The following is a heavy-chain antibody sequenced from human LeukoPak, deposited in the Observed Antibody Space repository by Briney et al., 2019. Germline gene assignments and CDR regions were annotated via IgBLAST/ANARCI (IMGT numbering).Heavy chain of an antibody. D-gene: IGHD1-26*01. CDR2: IFYNGSP. V-gene: IGHV4-39*07. CDR1: GGSITNTNDY. J-gene: IGHJ3*02. CDR3: ASYSGTYSAFEI. Sequence: SETLSLTCTASGGSITNTNDYWGWVRQSPGRGLEWLGNIFYNGSPYYNPSLKSRVAISVDTSKNHFSLTLNAVTAADTAVYYCASYSGTYSAFEIWGQGTQVTVSS.